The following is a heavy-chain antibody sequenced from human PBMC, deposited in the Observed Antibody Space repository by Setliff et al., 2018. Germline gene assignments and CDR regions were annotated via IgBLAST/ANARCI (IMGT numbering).Heavy chain of an antibody. CDR2: IYHSGST. V-gene: IGHV4-34*01. J-gene: IGHJ4*02. Sequence: ETLSLTCAVSGGSFSGYYWGWIRQPPGKGLEWIGSIYHSGSTYYNPSLESRVTISVDTSKNQFSLKLSSVTAADTAVYYCARDAITGTTEFDYWGQGTLVTVS. CDR3: ARDAITGTTEFDY. CDR1: GGSFSGYY. D-gene: IGHD1-20*01.